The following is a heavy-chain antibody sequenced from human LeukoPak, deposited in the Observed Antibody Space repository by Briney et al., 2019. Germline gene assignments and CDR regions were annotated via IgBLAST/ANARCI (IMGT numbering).Heavy chain of an antibody. D-gene: IGHD6-13*01. CDR3: ARSRIQYSSINI. CDR2: IYGGGDT. CDR1: GVTVSRDY. J-gene: IGHJ3*02. V-gene: IGHV3-66*02. Sequence: GGSLRLSCAASGVTVSRDYMSWVRQAPGKGLEWVSIIYGGGDTYYADSVKGRFTISRDNSKNTLYPQMNSLRAEDTAVYYCARSRIQYSSINIWGQGTMVTVSS.